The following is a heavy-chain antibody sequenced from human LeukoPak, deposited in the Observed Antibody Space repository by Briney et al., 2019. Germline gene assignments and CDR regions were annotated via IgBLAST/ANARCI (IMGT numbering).Heavy chain of an antibody. D-gene: IGHD3-10*01. J-gene: IGHJ5*02. CDR2: MNPNSGNT. V-gene: IGHV1-8*02. CDR1: GYTFTSYY. Sequence: GASVKVSCKASGYTFTSYYMHWVRQAPGQGLEWMGWMNPNSGNTGYAQKFQGRVTMTRNTSISTAYMELSSLRSEDTAVYYCARGARSMVRRNWFDPWGQGTLVTVSS. CDR3: ARGARSMVRRNWFDP.